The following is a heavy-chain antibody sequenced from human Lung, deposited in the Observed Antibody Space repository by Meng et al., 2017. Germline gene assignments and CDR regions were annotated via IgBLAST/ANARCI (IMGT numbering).Heavy chain of an antibody. J-gene: IGHJ4*02. CDR2: INHSGST. Sequence: VQLQQWGAGLLKPSETPSLTCLVSGGVFSDYYWSRIRQPPGKGLEWIGEINHSGSTNYNPSLGSRATISVDTSRNNLSLKLSSVTAADSAVYYCARGPTTMAHDFDYWGQGTLVTVSS. CDR3: ARGPTTMAHDFDY. CDR1: GGVFSDYY. V-gene: IGHV4-34*01. D-gene: IGHD4-11*01.